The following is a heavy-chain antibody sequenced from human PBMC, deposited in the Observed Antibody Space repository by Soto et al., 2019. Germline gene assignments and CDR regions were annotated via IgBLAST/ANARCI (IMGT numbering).Heavy chain of an antibody. CDR2: INHSGST. Sequence: PSETLSLTCAVYGVSFSGYYWSWIRQPPGKGLEWIGEINHSGSTNYNPSLKSRVTISVDTSKNQFSLKLSSVTAADTAVYYCARGLVGDNWFDPWGQGTLVTVSS. V-gene: IGHV4-34*01. J-gene: IGHJ5*02. CDR3: ARGLVGDNWFDP. D-gene: IGHD2-15*01. CDR1: GVSFSGYY.